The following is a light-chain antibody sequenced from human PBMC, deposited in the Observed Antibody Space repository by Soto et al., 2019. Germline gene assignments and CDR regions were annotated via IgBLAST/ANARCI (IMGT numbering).Light chain of an antibody. Sequence: QSVLTQPASVSGFPGQSTTISCTGTNSDVGRYNLVSWYQQHPSKAPKLMIYEGSKRPSGVSTRFSGSKSGNTASLTISGLQAEDEADYYCCSYASSSTYVFGTGTKVTVL. CDR3: CSYASSSTYV. CDR2: EGS. CDR1: NSDVGRYNL. J-gene: IGLJ1*01. V-gene: IGLV2-23*01.